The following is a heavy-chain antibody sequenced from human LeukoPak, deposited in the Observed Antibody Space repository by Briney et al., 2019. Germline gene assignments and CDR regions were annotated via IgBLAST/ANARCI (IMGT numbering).Heavy chain of an antibody. CDR1: GFTFSTYW. J-gene: IGHJ4*02. D-gene: IGHD1-1*01. CDR3: ARDSPGYLAYDS. V-gene: IGHV3-7*04. CDR2: IKEDGSAT. Sequence: QTGGSLRLSCAASGFTFSTYWMTWVRQAPGKGPEWVANIKEDGSATYYVDSVKGRFTISRDNAKKSLYLQMNSLGAEDTAVYYCARDSPGYLAYDSWGQGTLVTVSS.